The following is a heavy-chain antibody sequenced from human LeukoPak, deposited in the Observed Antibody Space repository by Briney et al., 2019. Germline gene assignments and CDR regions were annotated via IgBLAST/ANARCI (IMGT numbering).Heavy chain of an antibody. D-gene: IGHD6-19*01. Sequence: GGSLRLSCAASGFTVSSNFMSSVRQAPGEGLERVSVIYSSGSTYYADSVKGRFTISRDNSKNTLYLQMNSLRAEDTAVYYCARDQWGIAVAGIDRTGDAFDIWGQGTMVTVSS. CDR3: ARDQWGIAVAGIDRTGDAFDI. J-gene: IGHJ3*02. V-gene: IGHV3-66*01. CDR2: IYSSGST. CDR1: GFTVSSNF.